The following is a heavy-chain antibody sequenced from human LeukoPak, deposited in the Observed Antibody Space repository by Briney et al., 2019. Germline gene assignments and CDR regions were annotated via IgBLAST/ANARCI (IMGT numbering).Heavy chain of an antibody. V-gene: IGHV3-21*01. CDR2: ISSSSTYI. D-gene: IGHD3-22*01. CDR3: ARTSDSSGYYPFDY. Sequence: PGGSLRLSCAASGFTFSSYSMNWVRQAPGKGLEWVSSISSSSTYIYYADSVKGRFTISRDNAKNSLYLQMNSLRAEDTAVFYCARTSDSSGYYPFDYWGQGTLVTVSS. J-gene: IGHJ4*02. CDR1: GFTFSSYS.